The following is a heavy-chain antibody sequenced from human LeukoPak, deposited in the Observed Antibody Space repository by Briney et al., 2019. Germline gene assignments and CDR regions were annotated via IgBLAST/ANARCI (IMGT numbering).Heavy chain of an antibody. J-gene: IGHJ4*02. V-gene: IGHV1-2*02. CDR3: ARGVVHYDFWSGYLFDY. D-gene: IGHD3-3*01. CDR1: GYTFTGYY. Sequence: ASVKVSCKASGYTFTGYYMHWVRQAPGQGLEWMGWINPNSGGTNYAQKFQGRVTMTRDTSIGTAYMELSRLRSDDTAVYYCARGVVHYDFWSGYLFDYWGQGTLVTVSS. CDR2: INPNSGGT.